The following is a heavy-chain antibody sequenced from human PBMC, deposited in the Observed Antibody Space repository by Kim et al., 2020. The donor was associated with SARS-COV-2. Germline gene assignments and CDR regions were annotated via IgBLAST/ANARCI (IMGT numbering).Heavy chain of an antibody. Sequence: GGSLRLSCTASGLTFGDYAMSWVRQAPGKGLEWVGFIRSKAYGGTTEYAASVKGRFTISRDDSKSIAYLQMNSLKTEDTAVYYCFLGRYYDSSGYYPRYYYYGMDVWGQGTTVTVSS. V-gene: IGHV3-49*04. CDR3: FLGRYYDSSGYYPRYYYYGMDV. CDR1: GLTFGDYA. J-gene: IGHJ6*02. D-gene: IGHD3-22*01. CDR2: IRSKAYGGTT.